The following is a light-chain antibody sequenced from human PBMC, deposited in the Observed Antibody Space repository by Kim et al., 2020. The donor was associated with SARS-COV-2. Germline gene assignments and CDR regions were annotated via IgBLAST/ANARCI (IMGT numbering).Light chain of an antibody. Sequence: ASTGDRVTITCRASQGISSYLAWYQQKPGKAPKVLIYAASTLQSGVPTRFSGSGSGTDFTLTISCLQSEDFATYYCQQYYSYPRTFGQGTKVDIK. CDR2: AAS. CDR3: QQYYSYPRT. V-gene: IGKV1-8*01. J-gene: IGKJ1*01. CDR1: QGISSY.